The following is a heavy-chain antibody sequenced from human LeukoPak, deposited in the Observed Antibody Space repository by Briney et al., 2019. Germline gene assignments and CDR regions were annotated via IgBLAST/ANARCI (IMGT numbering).Heavy chain of an antibody. CDR3: AREHSDYFDY. CDR2: INSDGSST. Sequence: PGGSLRLSCAASGFTFSSYWMHWVRQAPGKGLAWVSRINSDGSSTSYADSVKGRFTISRDNAKNTLYLQMNSLRAEDTAVYYCAREHSDYFDYWGQGTLVTVSS. V-gene: IGHV3-74*01. J-gene: IGHJ4*02. D-gene: IGHD4-11*01. CDR1: GFTFSSYW.